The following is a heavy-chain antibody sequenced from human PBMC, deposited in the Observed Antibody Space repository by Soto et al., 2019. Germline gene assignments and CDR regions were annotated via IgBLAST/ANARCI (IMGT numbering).Heavy chain of an antibody. CDR2: ISWNSGSI. Sequence: EVQLVESGGGLVQPGRSLRLSCAASGFTFDDYAMHWVRQAPGKGLEWVSGISWNSGSIGYADSVKGRFTISRDNAKNSLYLQMNSLRAEDTAVYYCVKDNDWELLGGGFDYWGQGTLVTVSS. J-gene: IGHJ4*02. D-gene: IGHD1-26*01. V-gene: IGHV3-9*01. CDR1: GFTFDDYA. CDR3: VKDNDWELLGGGFDY.